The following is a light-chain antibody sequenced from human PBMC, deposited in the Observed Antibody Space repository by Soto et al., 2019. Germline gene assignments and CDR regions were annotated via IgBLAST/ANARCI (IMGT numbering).Light chain of an antibody. Sequence: VLTQPRSVSGTPGQSLTISCTGTSGDVGGYNYVSWYQQYPGKVPKLMIYDVTKRPSGVPDRFSGSKSGNTASLTISGLQAGDEADYYCCSHAGSYTYVFGTGTKVTVL. V-gene: IGLV2-11*01. J-gene: IGLJ1*01. CDR3: CSHAGSYTYV. CDR2: DVT. CDR1: SGDVGGYNY.